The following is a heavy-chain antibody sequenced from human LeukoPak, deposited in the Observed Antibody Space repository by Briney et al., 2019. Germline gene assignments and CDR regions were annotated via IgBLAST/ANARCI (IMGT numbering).Heavy chain of an antibody. J-gene: IGHJ4*02. CDR1: GFIFSDYY. Sequence: GGSLRLSCAASGFIFSDYYMGWVRQAPGKGLEWVSYISNKGSSSTTYYADSVKGRFTISRDNAKNSLYLQMNSLRAEDTAVYYCARENKRYYWGQGTLVTVSS. CDR3: ARENKRYY. CDR2: ISNKGSSSTT. V-gene: IGHV3-11*04. D-gene: IGHD4-17*01.